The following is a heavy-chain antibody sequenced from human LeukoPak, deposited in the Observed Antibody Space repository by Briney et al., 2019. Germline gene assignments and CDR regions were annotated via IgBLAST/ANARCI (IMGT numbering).Heavy chain of an antibody. Sequence: ASVTVSCTASGYTFTSYGISWVRQAPGPGLEWMGWISAYNGNTNYAQKLQGRVTMTTDTSASTAYMELRSLRSDDTAVYYCARDGRYYYDSSGYYGGDYWGQGTLVTVSS. CDR2: ISAYNGNT. D-gene: IGHD3-22*01. V-gene: IGHV1-18*01. CDR1: GYTFTSYG. CDR3: ARDGRYYYDSSGYYGGDY. J-gene: IGHJ4*02.